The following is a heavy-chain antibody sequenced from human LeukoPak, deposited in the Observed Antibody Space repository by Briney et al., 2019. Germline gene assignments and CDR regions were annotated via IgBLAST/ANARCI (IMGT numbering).Heavy chain of an antibody. V-gene: IGHV1-46*01. Sequence: GASVKVSCKAFGYTFTTYYIHWVRQAPGQGLEWMGIINPSVGTTKYPDKFQGRVTMTRDTSTSTVYMELSGLGSDDTATYYCTRAQSYCTSSSCSADYWGQGTLVTVSS. CDR3: TRAQSYCTSSSCSADY. CDR1: GYTFTTYY. D-gene: IGHD2-15*01. J-gene: IGHJ4*02. CDR2: INPSVGTT.